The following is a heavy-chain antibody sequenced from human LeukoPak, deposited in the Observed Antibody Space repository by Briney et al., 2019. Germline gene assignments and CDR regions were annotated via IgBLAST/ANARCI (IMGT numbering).Heavy chain of an antibody. Sequence: GGSLTLSCAGSGFAFSDYYMTWLRQAPGKGLEWISYITSSGSTIHYADSVKGRFTISRDNAKNSVYLEMNDLRLEGTALYYCARDRGSGGAFDIWGRGTMVTVSS. CDR1: GFAFSDYY. CDR3: ARDRGSGGAFDI. V-gene: IGHV3-11*01. CDR2: ITSSGSTI. D-gene: IGHD3-10*01. J-gene: IGHJ3*02.